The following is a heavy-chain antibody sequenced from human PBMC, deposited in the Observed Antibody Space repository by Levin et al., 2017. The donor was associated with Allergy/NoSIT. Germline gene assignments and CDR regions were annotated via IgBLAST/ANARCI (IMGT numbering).Heavy chain of an antibody. CDR1: GYTFTSYA. Sequence: ASVKVSCKASGYTFTSYAMHWVRQAPGQRLEWMGWINAGNGNTKYSQKFQGRVTITRDTSASTAYMELSSLRSEDTAVYYCARPPEGNYYYYGMDVWGQGTTVTVSS. J-gene: IGHJ6*02. CDR3: ARPPEGNYYYYGMDV. D-gene: IGHD6-13*01. CDR2: INAGNGNT. V-gene: IGHV1-3*01.